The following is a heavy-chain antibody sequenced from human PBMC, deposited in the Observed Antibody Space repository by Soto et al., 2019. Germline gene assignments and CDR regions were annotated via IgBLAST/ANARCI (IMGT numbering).Heavy chain of an antibody. D-gene: IGHD3-10*01. Sequence: QVQLVQSGAEVKKPGASVKVSCKASGYTFTSYGISWVRQAPGQGLEWMGWISAYNGNTNYAQKLQGRVTMTTDTSTSTAYMELRSLRADDTAVYYCARDRALLWFGKASWFDPWGQGTLVTVSS. CDR2: ISAYNGNT. CDR1: GYTFTSYG. V-gene: IGHV1-18*01. CDR3: ARDRALLWFGKASWFDP. J-gene: IGHJ5*02.